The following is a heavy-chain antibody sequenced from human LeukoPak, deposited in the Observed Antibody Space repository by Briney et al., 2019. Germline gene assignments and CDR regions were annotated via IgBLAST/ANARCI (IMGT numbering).Heavy chain of an antibody. V-gene: IGHV4-34*01. D-gene: IGHD6-13*01. J-gene: IGHJ6*03. CDR3: ARGYSSSWPHYYYMDV. Sequence: SETLSLTCAVYGGSFSGYYWSWIRQPPGKVLEWIGEINHSGSTNYNPSLKSRVTISVDTSKNQFSLKLSSVTAADTAVYYCARGYSSSWPHYYYMDVWGKGTTVTVSS. CDR2: INHSGST. CDR1: GGSFSGYY.